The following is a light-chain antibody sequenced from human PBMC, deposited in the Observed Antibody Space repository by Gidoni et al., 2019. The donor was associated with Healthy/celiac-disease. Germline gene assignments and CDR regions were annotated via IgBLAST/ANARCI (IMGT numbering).Light chain of an antibody. CDR2: DVS. V-gene: IGLV2-14*03. Sequence: QSALTQPASVSGSPGQSITISCTGTSSDVGGYNSVSCYQQHPGKAPKLMIYDVSNRPSGVSNRFSGSKSGNTASLTISGLKAEDEADYYCSSYTSSSTYVFGTGTKVTVL. CDR1: SSDVGGYNS. J-gene: IGLJ1*01. CDR3: SSYTSSSTYV.